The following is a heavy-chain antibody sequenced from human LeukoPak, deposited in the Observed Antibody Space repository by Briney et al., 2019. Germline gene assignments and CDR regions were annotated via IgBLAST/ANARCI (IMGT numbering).Heavy chain of an antibody. D-gene: IGHD6-6*01. CDR1: GFTVISNY. V-gene: IGHV3-53*01. CDR3: ARGRGSCSYNNYYYIDV. J-gene: IGHJ6*03. Sequence: GGSLRLSCAAPGFTVISNYMTWVRQAPGKGLEWVSVIYSFNTTYYADSVNGRFTIFRDTSKNTLHLQMDRLRAEDTAVYYCARGRGSCSYNNYYYIDVWGKGATVTVS. CDR2: IYSFNTT.